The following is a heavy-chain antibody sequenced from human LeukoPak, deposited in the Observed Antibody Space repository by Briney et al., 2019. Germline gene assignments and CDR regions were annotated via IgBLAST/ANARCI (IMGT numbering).Heavy chain of an antibody. J-gene: IGHJ4*02. CDR2: VYYNGIT. V-gene: IGHV4-61*05. CDR3: ASHLGGMTFH. CDR1: GGSISSSSYY. D-gene: IGHD1-1*01. Sequence: PSETLSLTCTVSGGSISSSSYYWGWIRQPPGKGLEWIGYVYYNGITNYNPSLKSRVSISLDTSKNQFSLKLNSVTAADTAVYYCASHLGGMTFHWGQGTLVTVSS.